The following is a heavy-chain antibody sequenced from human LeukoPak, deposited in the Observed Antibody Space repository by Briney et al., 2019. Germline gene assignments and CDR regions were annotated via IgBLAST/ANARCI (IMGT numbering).Heavy chain of an antibody. V-gene: IGHV3-30*02. CDR2: IRYDGSNK. CDR3: GYGDYRAPNWFDP. D-gene: IGHD4-17*01. Sequence: GGSLRLSCAASGFTFSSYGMHWVRQAPGKGLEWVAFIRYDGSNKYYADSVKGRFTISRDNSKNTLYLQMNSLRAEDTAVYYCGYGDYRAPNWFDPWGQGNLVTVSS. J-gene: IGHJ5*02. CDR1: GFTFSSYG.